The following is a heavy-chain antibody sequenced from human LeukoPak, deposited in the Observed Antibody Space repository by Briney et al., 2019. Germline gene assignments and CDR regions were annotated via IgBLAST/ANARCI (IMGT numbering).Heavy chain of an antibody. D-gene: IGHD2-15*01. J-gene: IGHJ4*02. CDR1: GYTFTGYY. Sequence: ASVKVSCKASGYTFTGYYMHWVRQAPGQGLEWMGWINPSSGGTNYAQKFQGRVTMTRDTSISTAYMELSRLRSDNTAVYYCASECSGGSCYTYENWGQGTLVTVSS. CDR3: ASECSGGSCYTYEN. CDR2: INPSSGGT. V-gene: IGHV1-2*02.